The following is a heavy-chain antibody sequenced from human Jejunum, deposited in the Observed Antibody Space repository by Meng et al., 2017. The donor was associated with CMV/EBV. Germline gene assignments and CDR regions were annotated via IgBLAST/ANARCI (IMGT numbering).Heavy chain of an antibody. CDR2: IDSDESNT. V-gene: IGHV3-74*01. CDR3: ARDGGGFSSSPFDY. D-gene: IGHD6-13*01. J-gene: IGHJ4*02. CDR1: YW. Sequence: YWMHWVRQATGKGLVWVARIDSDESNTSDESKTRYADSVKGRFTISRDNAKNTLYLQMNSLRADDTAVYYCARDGGGFSSSPFDYWGQGTPVTVSS.